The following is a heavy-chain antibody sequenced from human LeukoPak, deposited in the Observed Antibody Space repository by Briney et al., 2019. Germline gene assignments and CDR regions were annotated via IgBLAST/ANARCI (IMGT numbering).Heavy chain of an antibody. CDR3: ATEGFRGVLFHI. CDR1: GFTFSTEW. D-gene: IGHD3-10*01. V-gene: IGHV3-66*01. Sequence: PGGSLRLSCAASGFTFSTEWMGWVRQAPGKGLEWVSVLYSGGNTYYADSVQGRFTISRDNSRNTLYLQMNSLRVEDTAVYYCATEGFRGVLFHIWGQGTVVTVSS. J-gene: IGHJ3*02. CDR2: LYSGGNT.